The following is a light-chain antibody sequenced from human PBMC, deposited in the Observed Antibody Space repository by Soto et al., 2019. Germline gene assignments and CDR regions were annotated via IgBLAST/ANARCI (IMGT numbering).Light chain of an antibody. CDR1: QSVSSW. V-gene: IGKV1-5*01. Sequence: DIQMTQSPSTLSASVGDTVTVTCRASQSVSSWLAWYQQKPGKAPKLPIYDAPSLESGVPSRFSGSGSGTEFTLTISSLQPDDFATYYCQHYNSCSEAFGQGTKVDIK. CDR2: DAP. CDR3: QHYNSCSEA. J-gene: IGKJ1*01.